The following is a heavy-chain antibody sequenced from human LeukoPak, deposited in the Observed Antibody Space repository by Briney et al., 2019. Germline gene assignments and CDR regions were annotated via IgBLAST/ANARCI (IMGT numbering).Heavy chain of an antibody. CDR1: GFTFSSYS. J-gene: IGHJ6*03. V-gene: IGHV3-21*01. CDR2: ISGSSSYI. Sequence: GGSLRLSCAASGFTFSSYSMNWVRQAPGKGLEWVSSISGSSSYIYYADSVKGRFTISRDNAKNSLYLQMNSLRAEDTAVYYCASQTVTTTYYYYYMDVWGKGTTVTVSS. CDR3: ASQTVTTTYYYYYMDV. D-gene: IGHD4-11*01.